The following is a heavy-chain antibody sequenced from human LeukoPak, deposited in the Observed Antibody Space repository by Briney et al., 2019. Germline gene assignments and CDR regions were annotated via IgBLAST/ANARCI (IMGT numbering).Heavy chain of an antibody. CDR1: GFTFSSYE. J-gene: IGHJ4*02. D-gene: IGHD3-9*01. CDR3: ARDSPDYDILTGDYFDY. V-gene: IGHV3-48*03. Sequence: GGSLRLSCAASGFTFSSYEMNWVRQAPGKGLEWVSYISSSGSTIYYADSVKGRFTISRDNAKNSLYLQMNSLRAEDTAVYYCARDSPDYDILTGDYFDYWGQGTLVTVSS. CDR2: ISSSGSTI.